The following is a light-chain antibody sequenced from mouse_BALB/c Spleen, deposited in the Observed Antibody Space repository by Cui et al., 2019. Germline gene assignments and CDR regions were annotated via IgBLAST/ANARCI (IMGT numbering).Light chain of an antibody. CDR2: KFS. CDR3: YQSTHVPPFT. J-gene: IGKJ4*01. CDR1: QSLVHSNGNTY. Sequence: DVVMTQTTLSMTVSLGEQASISCRTSQSLVHSNGNTYLHWYLQKPGQSPKLLIYKFSNRFSGVPDRFSGSGSGTDFSLKISRVEAEDLGVYFCYQSTHVPPFTFGSGTKLEIK. V-gene: IGKV1-110*01.